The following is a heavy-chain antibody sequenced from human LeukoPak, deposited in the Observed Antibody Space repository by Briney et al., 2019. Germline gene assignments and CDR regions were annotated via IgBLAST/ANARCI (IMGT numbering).Heavy chain of an antibody. CDR2: IIPILGIA. CDR1: GGTFSSYT. V-gene: IGHV1-69*02. J-gene: IGHJ6*03. Sequence: SVKVSCKASGGTFSSYTISWVRQAPGQGLEWMGRIIPILGIANYAQKFQGRVTITADKSTSTAYMELSSLRSEDAAVYYCARVSDYYYMDVWGKGTTVTVSS. CDR3: ARVSDYYYMDV.